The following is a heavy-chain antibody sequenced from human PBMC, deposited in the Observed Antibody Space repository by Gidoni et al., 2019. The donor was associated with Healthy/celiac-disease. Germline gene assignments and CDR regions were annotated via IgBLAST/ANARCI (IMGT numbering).Heavy chain of an antibody. Sequence: EVQLVESGGGLVQPGGSLRLSCSASGFTFSSYWMSWVRQAPGKGLEWVANIKQDGSEKYYVDSVKGRFTISRDNAKNSLYLQMNSLRAEDTAVYYCARSGVAAAGGGRFDPWGQGTLVTVSS. CDR1: GFTFSSYW. CDR3: ARSGVAAAGGGRFDP. CDR2: IKQDGSEK. D-gene: IGHD6-13*01. V-gene: IGHV3-7*01. J-gene: IGHJ5*02.